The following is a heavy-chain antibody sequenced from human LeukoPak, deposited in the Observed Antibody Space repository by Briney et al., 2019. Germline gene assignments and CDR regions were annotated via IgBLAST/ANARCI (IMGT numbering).Heavy chain of an antibody. CDR2: IKQDGGQI. CDR1: EFTFSSYW. CDR3: AKALDPYAVYGMDV. D-gene: IGHD2-2*01. V-gene: IGHV3-7*01. J-gene: IGHJ6*02. Sequence: GGSLRLSCAASEFTFSSYWMGWVRQAPGKGLEWVANIKQDGGQIYYLDSVKGRFTVSRDNAKNSLYLQMNSLRAEDTAVYYCAKALDPYAVYGMDVWGQGTTVTVSS.